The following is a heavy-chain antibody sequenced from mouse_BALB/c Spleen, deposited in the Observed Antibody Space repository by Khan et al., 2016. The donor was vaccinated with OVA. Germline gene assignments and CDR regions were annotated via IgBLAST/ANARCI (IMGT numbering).Heavy chain of an antibody. CDR2: INPSNGYT. CDR1: GYTFTSYT. V-gene: IGHV1-4*01. J-gene: IGHJ3*01. CDR3: VRDGAYHRNDGWFAY. Sequence: VQLQQSGAELARPGASVKMSCKASGYTFTSYTIHWIKLRPGQGLEWIGYINPSNGYTNYNQKFKDKATLTADQSSHTAYMEMRSLRSDDSALDNCVRDGAYHRNDGWFAYWGQGTLVTVSA. D-gene: IGHD2-14*01.